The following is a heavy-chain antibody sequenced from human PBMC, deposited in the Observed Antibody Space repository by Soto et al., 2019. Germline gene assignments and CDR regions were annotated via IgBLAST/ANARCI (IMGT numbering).Heavy chain of an antibody. Sequence: ASVKVSCKVSGYTLTELSMHWVRQAPGKGLEWMGGFDPEDGVTIYAQKFQGRVTMTEDTSTDTAYMELSSLRSEDTAVYYCATDRFITIFGVVPRAFDIWGQGTMVTVSS. D-gene: IGHD3-3*01. J-gene: IGHJ3*02. CDR1: GYTLTELS. V-gene: IGHV1-24*01. CDR3: ATDRFITIFGVVPRAFDI. CDR2: FDPEDGVT.